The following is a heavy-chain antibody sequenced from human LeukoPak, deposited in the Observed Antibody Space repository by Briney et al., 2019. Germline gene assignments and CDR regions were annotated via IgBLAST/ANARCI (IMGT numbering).Heavy chain of an antibody. D-gene: IGHD6-13*01. CDR1: GFTFSRFW. V-gene: IGHV3-7*04. CDR3: ARDNSAEKGQQLAN. CDR2: INGDGREK. Sequence: PGGSLRLSCAASGFTFSRFWMTWVRQAPGKGLEYVANINGDGREKYYVDSVKGRFTISRDNVRKSLFLQMSSLRVEDTAVYYCARDNSAEKGQQLANWGQGTRVTVST. J-gene: IGHJ4*02.